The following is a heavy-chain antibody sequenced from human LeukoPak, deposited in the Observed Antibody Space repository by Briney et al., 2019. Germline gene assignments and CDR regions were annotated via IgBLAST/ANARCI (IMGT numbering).Heavy chain of an antibody. V-gene: IGHV3-48*03. J-gene: IGHJ3*01. CDR3: ARGDSSSILINDAFDF. CDR1: GFTFSSYE. Sequence: GGSLRLSCAASGFTFSSYEMNWIRQAPGKGLEWVAYISSSSSTIYYADSVKGRFTISRDNAKNSLSLQLSSLRGEGTALYYCARGDSSSILINDAFDFWGQGTMVTVSS. D-gene: IGHD2-21*01. CDR2: ISSSSSTI.